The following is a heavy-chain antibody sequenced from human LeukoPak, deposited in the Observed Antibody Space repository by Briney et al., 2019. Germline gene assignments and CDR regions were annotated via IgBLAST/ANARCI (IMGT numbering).Heavy chain of an antibody. CDR1: GGSISSYY. V-gene: IGHV4-59*08. Sequence: PSETLSFTCTVSGGSISSYYWSWIRQPPGKGLEWIGYIYYSGSTNYNPSLKSRVPISVDTSKNQFSLKLSSVTAADTAVYYCARLEPGTTWFDPWGQGTLVTVSS. CDR3: ARLEPGTTWFDP. D-gene: IGHD1-7*01. J-gene: IGHJ5*02. CDR2: IYYSGST.